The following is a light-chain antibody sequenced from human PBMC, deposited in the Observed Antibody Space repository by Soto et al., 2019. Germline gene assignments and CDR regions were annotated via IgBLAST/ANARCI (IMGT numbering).Light chain of an antibody. V-gene: IGLV2-14*01. CDR2: VVT. Sequence: QSALTQPASVSGSPGQSITISCTGTSSDIGGYNSVSWYQQHPRKAPKLMIYVVTNRPSGISNRFSGSKSGNTASLTISGLQAEDEADYYCSSYTRGNTYVFGTGTKLTVL. J-gene: IGLJ1*01. CDR3: SSYTRGNTYV. CDR1: SSDIGGYNS.